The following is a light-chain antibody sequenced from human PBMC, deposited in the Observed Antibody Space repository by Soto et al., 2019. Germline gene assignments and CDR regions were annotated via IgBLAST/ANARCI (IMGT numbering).Light chain of an antibody. V-gene: IGKV1-9*01. Sequence: DIQMTQSLCFVSASTRDSVTINSRASQGISSYLAWYQQKPGKAPKLLIYAASTLQSGVPSRFSGSGSGTDFTLTISSLQPEDFATYYCQQHNSYPLTFGGGTKVDIK. CDR3: QQHNSYPLT. CDR2: AAS. CDR1: QGISSY. J-gene: IGKJ4*01.